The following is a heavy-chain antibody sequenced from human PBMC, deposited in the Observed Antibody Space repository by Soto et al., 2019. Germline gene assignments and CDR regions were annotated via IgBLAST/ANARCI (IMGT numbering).Heavy chain of an antibody. Sequence: GXAVKVSCKTAGCPFCNYGSTWGRQAPGQPLEWLGWISLYSDGTNYAQKFQGRVSMTTDTSTTTAYMELRSLRSDDTALYYCQRVVPGAEAWFGPWGQGTLVTVSS. CDR3: QRVVPGAEAWFGP. V-gene: IGHV1-18*01. D-gene: IGHD2-2*01. CDR1: GCPFCNYG. CDR2: ISLYSDGT. J-gene: IGHJ5*02.